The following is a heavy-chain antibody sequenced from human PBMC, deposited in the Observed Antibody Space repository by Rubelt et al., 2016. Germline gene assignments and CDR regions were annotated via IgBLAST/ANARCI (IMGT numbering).Heavy chain of an antibody. CDR2: IFSDGGNK. CDR3: VREGAWTRCGGDCAVDV. CDR1: GFIFDSYT. J-gene: IGHJ3*01. D-gene: IGHD2-21*02. Sequence: QVQVVEAGGGVVQPGRSLRLSCEASGFIFDSYTMQWVRQAPGKGLEWVAAIFSDGGNKYYAESVRGRFSISRDNSKNTLFLGMNRLTAEDSATVYLVREGAWTRCGGDCAVDVWGQGTLVTVSS. V-gene: IGHV3-30*04.